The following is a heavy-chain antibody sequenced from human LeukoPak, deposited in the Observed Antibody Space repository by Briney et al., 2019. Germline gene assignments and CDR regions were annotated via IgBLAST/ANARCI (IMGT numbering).Heavy chain of an antibody. CDR2: IRADNGDT. V-gene: IGHV1-18*04. Sequence: ASVRVSCKTSGYKFLSHGISWVRQAPGQGLEWLGWIRADNGDTRFAQKFQGRFTMTTDTSTSTAHMELRSLRSDDTPVYYCARDWPTVIADFWGQGTLVTVSS. CDR3: ARDWPTVIADF. D-gene: IGHD4-11*01. J-gene: IGHJ1*01. CDR1: GYKFLSHG.